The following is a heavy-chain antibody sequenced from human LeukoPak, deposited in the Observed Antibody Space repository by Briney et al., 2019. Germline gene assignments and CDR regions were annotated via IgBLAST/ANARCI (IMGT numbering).Heavy chain of an antibody. CDR1: GFTFSSYA. Sequence: GGSLRLSCAASGFTFSSYAMGWVRQAPGKGLEWVSAISGSGGSAYYADSVKGRFTISRDNSKNTLYLQMNSLRAEDTAVYYCAKDRAAAGTSDYWGQGTLVTVSS. CDR3: AKDRAAAGTSDY. V-gene: IGHV3-23*01. J-gene: IGHJ4*02. CDR2: ISGSGGSA. D-gene: IGHD6-13*01.